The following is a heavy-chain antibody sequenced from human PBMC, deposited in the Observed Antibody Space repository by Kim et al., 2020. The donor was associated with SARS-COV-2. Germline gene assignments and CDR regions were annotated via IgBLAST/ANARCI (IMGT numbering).Heavy chain of an antibody. CDR3: ARLVRSSSWYADY. J-gene: IGHJ4*02. V-gene: IGHV4-39*01. Sequence: YNPSLKGRVTISVDTSKNQFALKLSSVAAADTAVYYCARLVRSSSWYADYWGQGTLVTVSS. D-gene: IGHD6-13*01.